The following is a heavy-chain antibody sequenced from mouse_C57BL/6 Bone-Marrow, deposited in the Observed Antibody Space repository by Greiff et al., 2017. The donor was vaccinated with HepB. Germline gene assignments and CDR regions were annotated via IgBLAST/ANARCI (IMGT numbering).Heavy chain of an antibody. Sequence: EVQLQQSGAELVRPGASVKLSCTASGFNIKDDYMHWVKQRPEQGLEWIGWLDPENGDTEYASKFQGKATITADTSSNTAYLQLSSLTSEDTAVYYCTTWFYYGSSYFDYWGQGTTLTVSS. CDR3: TTWFYYGSSYFDY. J-gene: IGHJ2*01. V-gene: IGHV14-4*01. CDR1: GFNIKDDY. D-gene: IGHD1-1*01. CDR2: LDPENGDT.